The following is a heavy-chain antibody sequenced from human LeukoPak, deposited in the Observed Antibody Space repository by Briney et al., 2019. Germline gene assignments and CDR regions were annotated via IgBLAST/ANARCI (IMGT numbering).Heavy chain of an antibody. CDR2: FDPEDGET. J-gene: IGHJ6*03. CDR3: AAVTAYYYYMDV. Sequence: ASVKVSCKVSGYTLTELSMHWVRQAPGKGLEWMGGFDPEDGETIYAQKFQGRVTMTEDTSTDTAYMELSSLRSEDTAVYYCAAVTAYYYYMDVWGKETTVTVSS. D-gene: IGHD5-18*01. V-gene: IGHV1-24*01. CDR1: GYTLTELS.